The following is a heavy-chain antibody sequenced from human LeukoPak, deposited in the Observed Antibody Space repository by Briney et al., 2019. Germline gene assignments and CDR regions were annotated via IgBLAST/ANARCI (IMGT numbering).Heavy chain of an antibody. CDR2: IYTSGST. J-gene: IGHJ2*01. D-gene: IGHD2-21*02. V-gene: IGHV4-61*02. Sequence: SQTLSLTCTVSGGSISSGSYYWSWIRQPAGKGLEWIGRIYTSGSTNYNPSLKSRVTISVDTSKNQFSLKLSSVTAADTAVYYCARRIVVVTASGYFDLWGRGTLVTVSS. CDR1: GGSISSGSYY. CDR3: ARRIVVVTASGYFDL.